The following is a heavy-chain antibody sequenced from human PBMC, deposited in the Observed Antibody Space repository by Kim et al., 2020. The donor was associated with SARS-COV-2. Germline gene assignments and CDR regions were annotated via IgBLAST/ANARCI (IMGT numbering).Heavy chain of an antibody. D-gene: IGHD6-19*01. Sequence: SETLSLTCTASVDSINSDYWTWIRQPPGKGLEWIAYIRYSGKTAYNPSLRSRVAISIDPSKSHFSLQLTSVTAADTAVYFCARLPDITGWPFDAWGQGVLVTVSS. J-gene: IGHJ4*02. CDR1: VDSINSDY. CDR3: ARLPDITGWPFDA. CDR2: IRYSGKT. V-gene: IGHV4-59*01.